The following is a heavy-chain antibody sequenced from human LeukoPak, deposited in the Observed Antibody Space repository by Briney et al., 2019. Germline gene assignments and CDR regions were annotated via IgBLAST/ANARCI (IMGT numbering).Heavy chain of an antibody. Sequence: SETLSLTCSVSGDSITTYHWSWVRQPAGKGLEWIGRIYANGGITYNPSLRSRVTMSGDPSKNQLSLKVTSVTAADTAVYYCARQGSGGRSFDVWGQGTMVTVSS. CDR1: GDSITTYH. D-gene: IGHD1-26*01. CDR2: IYANGGI. CDR3: ARQGSGGRSFDV. J-gene: IGHJ3*01. V-gene: IGHV4-4*07.